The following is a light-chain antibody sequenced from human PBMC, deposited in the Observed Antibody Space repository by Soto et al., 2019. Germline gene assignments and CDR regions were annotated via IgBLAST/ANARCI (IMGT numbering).Light chain of an antibody. CDR1: QSLSGN. Sequence: EIVMTQSPATLSVSPGERVTLSCRASQSLSGNLAWYQQKPGLAPRLLINRASTRATGIPARFSGSGSETEFTLTLSSLQSEDFAVYYCQQYNNWPRTFGQGTKVDIK. V-gene: IGKV3-15*01. CDR3: QQYNNWPRT. CDR2: RAS. J-gene: IGKJ1*01.